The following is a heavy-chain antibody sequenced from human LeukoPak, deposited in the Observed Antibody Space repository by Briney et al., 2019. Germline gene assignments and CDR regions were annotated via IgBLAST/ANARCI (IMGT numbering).Heavy chain of an antibody. CDR1: VGSISIGSDY. CDR3: ARGPYSYDSPGAFDI. CDR2: IYTRGST. J-gene: IGHJ3*02. V-gene: IGHV4-61*02. D-gene: IGHD3-22*01. Sequence: PSQTLSLTCIVSVGSISIGSDYWRWVRQPGGKGLEWIGCIYTRGSTNYNPSLNSRVTILIDTSKKQFSRKLSSVTAADTAVYFCARGPYSYDSPGAFDIWGQGTTVTVSS.